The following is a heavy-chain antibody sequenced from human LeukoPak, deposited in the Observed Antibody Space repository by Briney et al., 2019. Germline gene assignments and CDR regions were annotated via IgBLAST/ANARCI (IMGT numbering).Heavy chain of an antibody. CDR1: GYTFTSYD. CDR3: ARGPRDYYDSSGYSDY. CDR2: MNPNSGNT. D-gene: IGHD3-22*01. Sequence: ASVKVSCKASGYTFTSYDINWVRQATGQGLEWTGWMNPNSGNTGYAQKFQGRVTMTRNTSISTAYMELSSLRSEDTAVYYCARGPRDYYDSSGYSDYWGQGTLVTVSS. J-gene: IGHJ4*02. V-gene: IGHV1-8*02.